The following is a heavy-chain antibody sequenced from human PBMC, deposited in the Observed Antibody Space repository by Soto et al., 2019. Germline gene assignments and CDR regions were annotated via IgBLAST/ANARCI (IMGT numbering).Heavy chain of an antibody. J-gene: IGHJ6*03. CDR1: GFTFSSYW. Sequence: EVQLVESGGGLVQPGGSLRLSCAASGFTFSSYWMSWVRQAPGKGLEWVANIKKDGSEKYYVDSVKGRFTISRDNAKNSLYLQMNSLRAEDTAVYYCARVNVYDFWSGYSLPHSGYIDVWGKGTTVTVSS. V-gene: IGHV3-7*04. CDR2: IKKDGSEK. D-gene: IGHD3-3*01. CDR3: ARVNVYDFWSGYSLPHSGYIDV.